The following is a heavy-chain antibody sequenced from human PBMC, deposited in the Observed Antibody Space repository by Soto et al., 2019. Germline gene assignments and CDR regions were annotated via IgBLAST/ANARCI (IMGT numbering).Heavy chain of an antibody. Sequence: PSETLSLTCTVSGGSISSRSYYWGWIRQPPGKGLEWIGSIYYSGSTYYNPSLKSRVTISVDTSKNQFSLKLSSVTAADTAVYYCASVTYYYDSSGYFWLSAFDIWGQGTMVTVSS. J-gene: IGHJ3*02. D-gene: IGHD3-22*01. CDR1: GGSISSRSYY. CDR3: ASVTYYYDSSGYFWLSAFDI. CDR2: IYYSGST. V-gene: IGHV4-39*01.